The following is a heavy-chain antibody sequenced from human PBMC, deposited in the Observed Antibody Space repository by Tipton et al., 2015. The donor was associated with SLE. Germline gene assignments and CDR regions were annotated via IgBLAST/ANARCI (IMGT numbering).Heavy chain of an antibody. J-gene: IGHJ4*02. D-gene: IGHD4-23*01. CDR3: ARRWGGNGYDF. Sequence: TLSLTCTVSGGSIDSYYGGWIPQPPGKGLEWIGDIYSTGSPKYNPSLRNRATISVDTSKNQYTLNLHSGTAADTAVYYCARRWGGNGYDFWGQGTLIAVS. CDR1: GGSIDSYY. CDR2: IYSTGSP. V-gene: IGHV4-4*09.